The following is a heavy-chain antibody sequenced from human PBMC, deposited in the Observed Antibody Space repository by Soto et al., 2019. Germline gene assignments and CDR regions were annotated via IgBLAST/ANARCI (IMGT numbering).Heavy chain of an antibody. CDR2: IIPILGIA. V-gene: IGHV1-69*02. CDR3: ASLLGIAAAQYYFDY. Sequence: QVQLVQSGAEVKKPGSSVKVSYKASGGTFSSYTISWVRQAPGQGLEWMGRIIPILGIANYAQKFQGRVTITADKSTSTAYMELSSLRSEDTAVYYCASLLGIAAAQYYFDYWGQGTLVTVSS. CDR1: GGTFSSYT. D-gene: IGHD6-13*01. J-gene: IGHJ4*02.